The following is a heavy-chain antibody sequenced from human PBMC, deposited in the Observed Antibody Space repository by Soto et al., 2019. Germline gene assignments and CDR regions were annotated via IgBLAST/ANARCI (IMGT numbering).Heavy chain of an antibody. CDR1: GFTFSSYA. J-gene: IGHJ4*02. CDR2: ISSVGGST. CDR3: TTDREFTYYDLWSGYYAFDS. Sequence: EVHLLESGGGLVLPGVSLRLSCAGSGFTFSSYAMRWVRQAPGKGLEWVAAISSVGGSTYYADSVKGRFIISRDNTENNLYLPVNSLLAEDTAIYYYTTDREFTYYDLWSGYYAFDSWGQGTLVTVSS. D-gene: IGHD3-3*01. V-gene: IGHV3-23*01.